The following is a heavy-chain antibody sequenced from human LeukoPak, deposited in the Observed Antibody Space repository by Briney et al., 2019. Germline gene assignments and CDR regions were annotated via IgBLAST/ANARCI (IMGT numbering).Heavy chain of an antibody. CDR3: ARYHRSGSGGTYFDY. CDR1: GGSISGYY. J-gene: IGHJ4*02. D-gene: IGHD3-22*01. Sequence: SETLSLTCTVSGGSISGYYWDWIRQPPGNGLEWIGYIHSSGGTHYSPSLESRVTMSADTSKNQFSLKLTSVTAADTAVYYCARYHRSGSGGTYFDYWGQGTLVTVSS. CDR2: IHSSGGT. V-gene: IGHV4-4*09.